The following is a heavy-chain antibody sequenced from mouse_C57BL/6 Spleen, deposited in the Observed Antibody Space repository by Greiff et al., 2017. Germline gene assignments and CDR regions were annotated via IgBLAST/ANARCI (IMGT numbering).Heavy chain of an antibody. Sequence: EVQLQQSGPELVKPGASVKISCKASGYTFTDYYMNWVKQSHGKSLEWIGDINPNNGGTSYNQKFKGKATLTVDKSSSTAYMELRSLTSEDSAVYYCARSGVGPFAYWGQGTLVTVSA. CDR1: GYTFTDYY. J-gene: IGHJ3*01. D-gene: IGHD4-1*01. CDR3: ARSGVGPFAY. V-gene: IGHV1-26*01. CDR2: INPNNGGT.